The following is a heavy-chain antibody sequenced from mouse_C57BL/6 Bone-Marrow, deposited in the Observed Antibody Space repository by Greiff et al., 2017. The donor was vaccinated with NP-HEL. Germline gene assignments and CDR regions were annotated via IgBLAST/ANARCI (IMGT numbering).Heavy chain of an antibody. CDR2: INYDGSST. D-gene: IGHD2-5*01. V-gene: IGHV5-16*01. J-gene: IGHJ2*01. Sequence: DVHLVESEGGLVQPGSSMKLSCTASGFTFSDYYMAWVRQVPEKGLEWVANINYDGSSTYYLDSLKSRFIISRDNAKNILYLQMSSLKSEDTATYYCARVPYSNYNYFDYWGQGTTLTVSS. CDR1: GFTFSDYY. CDR3: ARVPYSNYNYFDY.